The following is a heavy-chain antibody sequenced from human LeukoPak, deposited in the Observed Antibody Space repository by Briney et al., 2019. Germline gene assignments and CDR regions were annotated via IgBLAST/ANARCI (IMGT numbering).Heavy chain of an antibody. CDR1: GYTFTSYG. J-gene: IGHJ5*02. D-gene: IGHD2-2*01. Sequence: ASVKVSCKASGYTFTSYGISWVRQAPGQGLEWMGWISAYNGNTNYAQKLQGRVTMTRDTSISTAYMELSRLRSDDTAVYYCARVGRYCSSTSCYWGKNWFDPWGQGTLVTVSS. CDR3: ARVGRYCSSTSCYWGKNWFDP. V-gene: IGHV1-18*01. CDR2: ISAYNGNT.